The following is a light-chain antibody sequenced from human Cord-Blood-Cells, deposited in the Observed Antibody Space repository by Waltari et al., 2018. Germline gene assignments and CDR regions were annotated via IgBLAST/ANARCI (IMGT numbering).Light chain of an antibody. CDR1: SSNIGAGYD. Sequence: QSVLTQPPSVSGAPGPRVTISCTGSSSNIGAGYDVHWYQQLPGTPPKLLIYGNSNRPSGVPDRFSGSKSGTSASLAITGLQAEDEADYYCQSYDSSLSAYVFGTGTKVTVL. CDR2: GNS. CDR3: QSYDSSLSAYV. J-gene: IGLJ1*01. V-gene: IGLV1-40*01.